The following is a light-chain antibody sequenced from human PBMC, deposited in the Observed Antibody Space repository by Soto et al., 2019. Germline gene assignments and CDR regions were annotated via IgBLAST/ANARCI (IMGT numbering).Light chain of an antibody. CDR2: GVS. V-gene: IGKV3-20*01. CDR3: QQYIDSPRT. Sequence: EIILTQSPGTLALSPGDGATLSCRASQTVNRNYLAWYHQRPGQPPRLLIYGVSNRASGVPDRFSGDGSGTLFTRTIGRLDPDDFGVYYCQQYIDSPRTFGQGTRVEVK. J-gene: IGKJ1*01. CDR1: QTVNRNY.